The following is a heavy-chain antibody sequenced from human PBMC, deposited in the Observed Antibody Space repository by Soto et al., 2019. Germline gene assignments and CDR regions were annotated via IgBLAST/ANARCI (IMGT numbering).Heavy chain of an antibody. CDR3: ARTNWNLFDY. D-gene: IGHD1-7*01. CDR1: GGSVSSGSYY. V-gene: IGHV4-61*01. CDR2: IYYSGST. J-gene: IGHJ4*02. Sequence: PSETLSLTCTVSGGSVSSGSYYWSWIRQPPGKGLEWIGYIYYSGSTNYNPSLKSRVTISVDTSKNQFSLKLSSVTAADTAAYYCARTNWNLFDYWGQGTLVTVSS.